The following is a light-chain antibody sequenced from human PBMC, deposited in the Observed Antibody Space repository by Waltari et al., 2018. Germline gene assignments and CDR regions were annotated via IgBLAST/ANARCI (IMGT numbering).Light chain of an antibody. V-gene: IGLV2-14*01. CDR2: DVI. CDR1: SSDVGGYNY. CDR3: SSYTSSSIYVL. Sequence: QSALTQPASVSGSPGQSITISCTGTSSDVGGYNYVSWYQQHPGKAPKLMIYDVIHRPSGVSNRFSGSKSGNTASLTISGLQAEDEADYYCSSYTSSSIYVLFGGGTKLTVL. J-gene: IGLJ2*01.